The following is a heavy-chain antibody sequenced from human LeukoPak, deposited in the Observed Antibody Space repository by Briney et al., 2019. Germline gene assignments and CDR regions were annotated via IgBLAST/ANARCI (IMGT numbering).Heavy chain of an antibody. V-gene: IGHV1-2*06. D-gene: IGHD1-26*01. J-gene: IGHJ4*02. Sequence: ASVKVSCKASGFTFTGYFLHWVRQAPGQRLEWLGRISPNRGGTNSAQKFQGRVTMTRDTSVNVFYLELSSLRSDDTAVYFCASRHHTAYSGSSFYWGQGTLVIVSS. CDR1: GFTFTGYF. CDR2: ISPNRGGT. CDR3: ASRHHTAYSGSSFY.